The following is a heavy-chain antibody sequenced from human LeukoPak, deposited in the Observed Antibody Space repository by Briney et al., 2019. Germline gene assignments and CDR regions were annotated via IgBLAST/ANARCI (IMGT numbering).Heavy chain of an antibody. D-gene: IGHD3-10*01. J-gene: IGHJ3*02. CDR2: IYSSGNT. CDR3: ARSDGYGLVGI. CDR1: VVSISSGSNY. Sequence: PSETLSLTCSVSVVSISSGSNYWGWIRQPPGKTLEWIGSIYSSGNTYYNPSLKSRVIILIDTAKNHFSLNLSSVTAADTAVYYCARSDGYGLVGIWGQGTMVTVSS. V-gene: IGHV4-39*07.